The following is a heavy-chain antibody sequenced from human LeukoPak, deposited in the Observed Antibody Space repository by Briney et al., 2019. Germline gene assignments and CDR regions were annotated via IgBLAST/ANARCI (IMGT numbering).Heavy chain of an antibody. V-gene: IGHV5-51*01. CDR1: GYSFTSYW. D-gene: IGHD6-6*01. CDR2: IYPGDSDT. CDR3: ARQYSSSPTKYYYYMDV. Sequence: GESLKISCKGSGYSFTSYWIGWVRQMPGKGLEWMGIIYPGDSDTRYSPSFQGQVTISADKSISTAYLQWSSLKASDTAMYYCARQYSSSPTKYYYYMDVWGKGTAVTVSS. J-gene: IGHJ6*03.